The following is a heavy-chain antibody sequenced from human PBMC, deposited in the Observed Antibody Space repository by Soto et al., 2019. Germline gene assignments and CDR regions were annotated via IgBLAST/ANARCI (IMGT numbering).Heavy chain of an antibody. V-gene: IGHV1-46*01. CDR2: IHPDGGHT. CDR3: ARGDNDY. J-gene: IGHJ4*02. CDR1: GYTFTNYY. Sequence: GASVKVSCRAYGYTFTNYYVQWVRQAPGQGLEWMGVIHPDGGHTTYSQTFQDRVTMTRDTFTSTIYMELSSLRSEDTAVYYCARGDNDYWGQGTLVTVSS.